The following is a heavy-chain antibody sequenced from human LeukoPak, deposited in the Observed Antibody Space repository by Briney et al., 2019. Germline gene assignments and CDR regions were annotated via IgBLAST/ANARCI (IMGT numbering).Heavy chain of an antibody. J-gene: IGHJ4*02. CDR2: INYSGST. CDR3: ARAPPTGYWCDY. CDR1: GGSISSGDYY. V-gene: IGHV4-61*03. Sequence: PSQTLSLTCTVSGGSISSGDYYWSWIRQPPNKGLEWIGFINYSGSTDYNPSLKSRVTISVDTSKNHFSLKLSSVTAADTAVYYCARAPPTGYWCDYWGQGTLVTVSS. D-gene: IGHD3-9*01.